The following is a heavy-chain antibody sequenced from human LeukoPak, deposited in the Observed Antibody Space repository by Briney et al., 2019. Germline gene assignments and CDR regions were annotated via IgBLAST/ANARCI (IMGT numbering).Heavy chain of an antibody. D-gene: IGHD5-18*01. CDR1: GFTFSNYA. J-gene: IGHJ4*02. CDR3: AKPTSYGFFDY. V-gene: IGHV3-23*01. CDR2: ISGSGGDT. Sequence: GGSLRLSCAASGFTFSNYAMSWVRQAPGKGLEWVSTISGSGGDTYYADFVKGRFTISRDNSKNTLYLQMNSLRAEDTAVYYCAKPTSYGFFDYWGQGTLVTVSS.